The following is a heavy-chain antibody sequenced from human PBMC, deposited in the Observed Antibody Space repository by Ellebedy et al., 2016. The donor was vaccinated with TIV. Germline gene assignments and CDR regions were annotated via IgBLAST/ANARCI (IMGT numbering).Heavy chain of an antibody. Sequence: PGGSLRLSCAASGFTFSTYTMNWVRQAPGKGLEWVSYIRSTSSTIYYADSVRGRFAISRDNTKNSLYLQMNSLRAEDTALYYCARGVATALVEHFQHWGQGTLVTVSS. CDR1: GFTFSTYT. D-gene: IGHD5-18*01. CDR3: ARGVATALVEHFQH. V-gene: IGHV3-48*04. J-gene: IGHJ1*01. CDR2: IRSTSSTI.